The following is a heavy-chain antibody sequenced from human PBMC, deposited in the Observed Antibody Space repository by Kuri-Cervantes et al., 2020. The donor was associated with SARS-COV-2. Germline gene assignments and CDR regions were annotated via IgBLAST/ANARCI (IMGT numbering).Heavy chain of an antibody. D-gene: IGHD2-2*02. Sequence: GESLKISCAASGFTFSSYAMHWVRQAPGKGLEWVAVISYDGSNKYYADSVKGRFTISRDNSKNTLYLQMNSLRAEDTAVYYCARVPCSTSCYRLGACYYYGMDVWGQGTTVTVSS. V-gene: IGHV3-30-3*01. CDR3: ARVPCSTSCYRLGACYYYGMDV. J-gene: IGHJ6*02. CDR2: ISYDGSNK. CDR1: GFTFSSYA.